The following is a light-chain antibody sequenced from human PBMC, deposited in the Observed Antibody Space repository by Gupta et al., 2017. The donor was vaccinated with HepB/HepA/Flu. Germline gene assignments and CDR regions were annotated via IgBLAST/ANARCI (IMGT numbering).Light chain of an antibody. CDR1: QSITSNY. CDR2: GAS. Sequence: EIVLTQSPGTLSLSPGERATLSCRASQSITSNYLAWYQQKPGQAPRLLIYGASSRATGIPHRFSGSGSGTDFTLTISILEPEEFAVYYCQQYGTSPYTFGQGTKLEIK. V-gene: IGKV3-20*01. CDR3: QQYGTSPYT. J-gene: IGKJ2*01.